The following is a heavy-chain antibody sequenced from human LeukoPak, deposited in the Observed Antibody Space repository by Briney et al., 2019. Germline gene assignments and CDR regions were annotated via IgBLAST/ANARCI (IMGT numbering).Heavy chain of an antibody. CDR1: GFTFDDYA. D-gene: IGHD3-10*01. V-gene: IGHV3-9*01. Sequence: GRSLRLSCAASGFTFDDYAMHWVRQAPGKGLEWVSGISWNSGSIGYADSVKGRFTISRDNAKNSLYLQMNSLRAEDTALYYCAKGTLSGLLDYWGQGTLVTVSS. CDR2: ISWNSGSI. CDR3: AKGTLSGLLDY. J-gene: IGHJ4*02.